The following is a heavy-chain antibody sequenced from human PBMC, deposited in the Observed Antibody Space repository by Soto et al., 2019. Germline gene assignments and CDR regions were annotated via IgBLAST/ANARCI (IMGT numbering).Heavy chain of an antibody. D-gene: IGHD6-13*01. J-gene: IGHJ5*02. CDR3: ARWRIAAAGAXRNWFDP. CDR1: GGSFSGYY. Sequence: SETLSLTCAVYGGSFSGYYWSWIRQPPGKGLEWIGEINHSGSTNYNPSLKSRVTISVDTSKNQFSLKLSSVTAADTAVYYCARWRIAAAGAXRNWFDPWGQGTLVTVSS. V-gene: IGHV4-34*01. CDR2: INHSGST.